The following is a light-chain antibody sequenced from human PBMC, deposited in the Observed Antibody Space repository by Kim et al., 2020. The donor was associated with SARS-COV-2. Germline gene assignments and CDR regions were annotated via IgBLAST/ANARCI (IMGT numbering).Light chain of an antibody. CDR1: QSVSSSY. V-gene: IGKV3-20*01. CDR3: KQNISSPRT. CDR2: GAS. Sequence: EIVLTQSPGTLSLSPGERATLSCRASQSVSSSYLAWYQQKPGQAPRLLIYGASSRATGIPDRFSGSGSGTDFTLTISRLEPEDFAVYYCKQNISSPRTFGEGTKMDIK. J-gene: IGKJ1*01.